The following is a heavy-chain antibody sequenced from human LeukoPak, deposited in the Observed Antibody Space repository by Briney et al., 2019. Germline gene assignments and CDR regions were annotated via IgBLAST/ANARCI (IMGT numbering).Heavy chain of an antibody. CDR3: AKGSSWFTSYFYY. V-gene: IGHV3-23*01. CDR1: GFTFSSYA. CDR2: ISGSGGST. Sequence: PGGSLRLSCAASGFTFSSYAMSWVRQAPGKGLEGVSAISGSGGSTYYADSVKGPFTISRDNSKNTLYLQMNSLRAQDTAVYYCAKGSSWFTSYFYYSGQGTLVTVSS. J-gene: IGHJ4*02. D-gene: IGHD6-13*01.